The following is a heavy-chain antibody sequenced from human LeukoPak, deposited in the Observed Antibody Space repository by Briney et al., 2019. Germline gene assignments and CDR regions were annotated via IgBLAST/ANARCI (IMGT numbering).Heavy chain of an antibody. CDR1: GYSFTSYW. Sequence: LGESLKISCKGSGYSFTSYWIGWVRQMPGKGLEWMGIIYPGDSDTRYRPSFQGQVTISADKSISTAYLQWSSLKASDTAMYYCARHGRIAAAVAWFDPWGQGTLVTVSS. CDR2: IYPGDSDT. CDR3: ARHGRIAAAVAWFDP. D-gene: IGHD6-13*01. J-gene: IGHJ5*02. V-gene: IGHV5-51*01.